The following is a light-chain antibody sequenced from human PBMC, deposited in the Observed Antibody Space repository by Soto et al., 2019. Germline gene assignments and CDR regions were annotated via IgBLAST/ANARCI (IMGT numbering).Light chain of an antibody. J-gene: IGKJ4*02. CDR2: DAS. CDR3: QQHNSYPLT. CDR1: QDISSW. Sequence: DIQVAQSPATLAASGGDRGSITCPASQDISSWLYWYQQKPGKAPKGLILDASSLESGVPSRFSGSGSGTEFTLTISSLQPDDFATYYCQQHNSYPLTFGGGTKVDIK. V-gene: IGKV1-5*01.